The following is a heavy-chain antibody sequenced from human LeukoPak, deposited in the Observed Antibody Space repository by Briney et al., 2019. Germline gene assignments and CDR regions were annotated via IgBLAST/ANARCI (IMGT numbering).Heavy chain of an antibody. D-gene: IGHD2-2*01. Sequence: GGSLRLSCAASGFTFSSYAMSWVRQAPGKGLEWVSAISGSGGSTYYADSVKGRFTISRDNSKNTLYLQMNSLRAEDTAVYYCAGGGYCTSTTCLYFNYWGQGTLVTVSS. J-gene: IGHJ4*02. CDR3: AGGGYCTSTTCLYFNY. V-gene: IGHV3-23*01. CDR1: GFTFSSYA. CDR2: ISGSGGST.